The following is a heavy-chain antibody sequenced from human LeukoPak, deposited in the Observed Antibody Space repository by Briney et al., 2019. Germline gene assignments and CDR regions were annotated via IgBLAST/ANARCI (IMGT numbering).Heavy chain of an antibody. CDR3: ARVPDSGKNWNDLNWFDP. D-gene: IGHD1-1*01. V-gene: IGHV1-2*02. Sequence: ASVKVSCKASGYTFTGYYMHWVRQAPGQGLEWMGWINPNSGGTNYAQKFQGRVTMTRDTSISTAYMELSRLRSDDTAVYYCARVPDSGKNWNDLNWFDPWGQGTLVTVSS. J-gene: IGHJ5*02. CDR2: INPNSGGT. CDR1: GYTFTGYY.